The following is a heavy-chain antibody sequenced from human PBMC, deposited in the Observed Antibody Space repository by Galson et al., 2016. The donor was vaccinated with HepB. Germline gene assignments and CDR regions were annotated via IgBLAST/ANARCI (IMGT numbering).Heavy chain of an antibody. CDR3: ARERDYGDFIPAIDY. J-gene: IGHJ4*02. CDR2: IFYGGST. V-gene: IGHV4-59*01. D-gene: IGHD4-17*01. Sequence: GLEWIGYIFYGGSTNYNPSLKSRVTISVDTSKSQFSLKLTSVTAADTAMYYCARERDYGDFIPAIDYWGQGTLVTVSS.